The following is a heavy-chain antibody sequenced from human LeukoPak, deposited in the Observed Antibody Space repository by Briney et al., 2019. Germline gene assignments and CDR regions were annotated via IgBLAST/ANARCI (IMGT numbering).Heavy chain of an antibody. CDR2: ISSSGSPI. CDR3: ARAYRSSYYYGSPIDY. V-gene: IGHV3-48*03. CDR1: GFTFSSYE. J-gene: IGHJ4*02. Sequence: GGSLRLSCAASGFTFSSYEMNWVRQAPGKGLEWVSYISSSGSPIYYADSVKGRFTISRDNTKNSLYLQMNSLRAEDTAVYYCARAYRSSYYYGSPIDYWGQGTLVTVSS. D-gene: IGHD3-10*01.